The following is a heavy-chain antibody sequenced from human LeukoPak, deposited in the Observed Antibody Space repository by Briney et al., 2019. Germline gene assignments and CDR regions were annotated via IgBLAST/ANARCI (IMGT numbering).Heavy chain of an antibody. J-gene: IGHJ6*02. Sequence: SETLSLTCTVSGGSISSNYWSWIRQPPGKGLEWIGNIYYSGSTNYNPSLKGRVTISVDTSKNQFSLKLSSVTAADTAVYYCASSIADYGDYVGMDVWGQGTTVTVSS. CDR2: IYYSGST. CDR1: GGSISSNY. D-gene: IGHD4-17*01. CDR3: ASSIADYGDYVGMDV. V-gene: IGHV4-59*08.